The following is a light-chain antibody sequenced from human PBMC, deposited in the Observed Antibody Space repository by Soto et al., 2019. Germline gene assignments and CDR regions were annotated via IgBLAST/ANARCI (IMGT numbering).Light chain of an antibody. V-gene: IGKV3-15*01. CDR2: GAS. CDR1: QSFSSN. Sequence: EIVMTQSPATLSVSPGERATLSCRASQSFSSNLAWYQQKPGQAPRLLIYGASTRATGVPARFSGSGSGTEFTLTISSLQSEDFAVYYCQQYGSSGTFGQGTKVDI. CDR3: QQYGSSGT. J-gene: IGKJ1*01.